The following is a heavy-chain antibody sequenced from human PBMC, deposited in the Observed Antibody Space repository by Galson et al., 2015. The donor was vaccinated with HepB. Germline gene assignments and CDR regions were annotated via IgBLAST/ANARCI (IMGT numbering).Heavy chain of an antibody. CDR3: ARGRVTGTTLDAFDI. V-gene: IGHV4-59*12. Sequence: QVHLQESGPGLVKPSETLSLTCTVSGGSISSYYWSWIRQPPGKGLEWIGYIYYSGSTNYNPSLKSRVTISVDTSKNQFSLKTEDTAVYYCARGRVTGTTLDAFDIWGQGTMVTVSS. D-gene: IGHD1-7*01. J-gene: IGHJ3*02. CDR1: GGSISSYY. CDR2: IYYSGST.